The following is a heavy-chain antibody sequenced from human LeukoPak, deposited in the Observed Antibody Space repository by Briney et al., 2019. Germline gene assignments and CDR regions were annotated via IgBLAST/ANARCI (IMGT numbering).Heavy chain of an antibody. CDR1: GFTFSSYG. CDR2: ISYDGSNK. CDR3: AKDRRQWLTHDFDY. Sequence: QPGRSLRLSCAASGFTFSSYGMHWVRQAPGKGLEWVAVISYDGSNKYYADSVKGRFTISRDNSKNTLYLQINSLRAEDTAVYYCAKDRRQWLTHDFDYWGQGTLVTVSS. J-gene: IGHJ4*02. D-gene: IGHD6-19*01. V-gene: IGHV3-30*18.